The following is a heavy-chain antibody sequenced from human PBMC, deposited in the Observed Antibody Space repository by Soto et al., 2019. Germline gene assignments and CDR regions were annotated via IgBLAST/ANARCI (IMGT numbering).Heavy chain of an antibody. D-gene: IGHD2-15*01. J-gene: IGHJ6*02. V-gene: IGHV3-48*03. Sequence: PGGSLRLSCAASGFTFSSYEMNWVRQAPGKGLEWVSYISSSGSTIYYADSVKGRFTISRDNAKNSLYLQMNSLRAEDTAVYYCARDQSAGDCSGGSCFLGYYYYGMDVWGQGTTVTVSS. CDR3: ARDQSAGDCSGGSCFLGYYYYGMDV. CDR1: GFTFSSYE. CDR2: ISSSGSTI.